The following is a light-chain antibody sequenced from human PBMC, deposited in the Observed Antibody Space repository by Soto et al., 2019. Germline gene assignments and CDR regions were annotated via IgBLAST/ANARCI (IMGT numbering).Light chain of an antibody. CDR2: GAS. CDR1: QSVSRSD. J-gene: IGKJ1*01. V-gene: IGKV3-20*01. CDR3: QQFSSTPSWT. Sequence: EIVLTQSPGTLSLSPGERATLSCRASQSVSRSDLAWYQQKPGQAPRLLIYGASSRATGIPDRFSGSGSGTDFSLTISRMEPEDFEVYYCQQFSSTPSWTCGQGTKVDIK.